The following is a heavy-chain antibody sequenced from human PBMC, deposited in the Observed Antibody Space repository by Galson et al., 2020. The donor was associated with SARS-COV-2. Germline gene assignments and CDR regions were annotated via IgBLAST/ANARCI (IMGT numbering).Heavy chain of an antibody. J-gene: IGHJ4*02. D-gene: IGHD3-22*01. CDR3: ARGRFYDGTGYSTSYDFDS. CDR1: GVSVISGGNY. V-gene: IGHV4-31*03. Sequence: SETLSLTCTVSGVSVISGGNYWTWIRQHPGKGLEWIGHIFSSVTTYYSPSLKSRVTISVDTSQNQFSLRLSSVTAADTAVYYCARGRFYDGTGYSTSYDFDSGGQGTLVTVSS. CDR2: IFSSVTT.